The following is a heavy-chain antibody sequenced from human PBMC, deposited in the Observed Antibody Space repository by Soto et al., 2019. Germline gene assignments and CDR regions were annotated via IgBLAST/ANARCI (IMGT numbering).Heavy chain of an antibody. D-gene: IGHD3-22*01. J-gene: IGHJ6*02. CDR2: INPNSGGT. CDR1: GYTFTGYY. CDR3: AREYDSSGYYYGPLYYGMDV. Sequence: GASVKVSCKASGYTFTGYYMHWVRQAPGQGLEWMGWINPNSGGTNYAQKFQGRVTMTRDTSISTAYMELSRLRSDDTAVYYCAREYDSSGYYYGPLYYGMDVWGQGTPVTVSS. V-gene: IGHV1-2*02.